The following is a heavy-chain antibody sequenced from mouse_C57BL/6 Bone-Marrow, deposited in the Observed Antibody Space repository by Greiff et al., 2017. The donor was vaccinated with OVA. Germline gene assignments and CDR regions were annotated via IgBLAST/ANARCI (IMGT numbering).Heavy chain of an antibody. D-gene: IGHD2-10*02. CDR1: GYAFSSSW. CDR3: ARAVWLRYWYFDV. V-gene: IGHV1-82*01. Sequence: QVQLQQSGPELVKPGASVKISCKASGYAFSSSWMNWVKQRPGKGLEWIGRIYPGDGGTNYNGKFKGKATLTVDKSSSTAYMQLSSLTSEDSAVYFYARAVWLRYWYFDVWGTGTTVTVSS. J-gene: IGHJ1*03. CDR2: IYPGDGGT.